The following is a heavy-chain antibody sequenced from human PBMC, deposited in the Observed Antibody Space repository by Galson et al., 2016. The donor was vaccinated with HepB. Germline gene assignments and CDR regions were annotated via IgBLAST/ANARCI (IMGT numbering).Heavy chain of an antibody. CDR2: IIPIFGTA. CDR1: GGTFSSYA. V-gene: IGHV1-69*13. Sequence: SVKVSCKASGGTFSSYAISWVRQAPGQGLEWMGGIIPIFGTANYAQKFQGRVTITADESTSTAYMELSSLRSEDTAVYYCARDLKDGYSSTSWFQYFQHWGQGTLVTVSS. J-gene: IGHJ1*01. CDR3: ARDLKDGYSSTSWFQYFQH. D-gene: IGHD2-2*01.